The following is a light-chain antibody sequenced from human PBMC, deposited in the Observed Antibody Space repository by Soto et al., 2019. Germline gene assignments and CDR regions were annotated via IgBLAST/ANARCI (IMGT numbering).Light chain of an antibody. CDR3: QQSYSSRFS. CDR1: PHITDY. V-gene: IGKV1-39*01. CDR2: AAS. J-gene: IGKJ3*01. Sequence: DIPMTQSPSSLSASVGDRVTITCRASPHITDYLHWYQKKPGKAPKLLIYAASSLQSGVPARFRGSGSGTEFTLTINSLQPEDFATYYCQQSYSSRFSFGPGTTVDFK.